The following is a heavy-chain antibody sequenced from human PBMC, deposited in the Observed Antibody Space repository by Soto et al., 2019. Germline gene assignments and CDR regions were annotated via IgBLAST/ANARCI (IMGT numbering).Heavy chain of an antibody. CDR3: ASAVATGAEY. CDR2: IKQDGTET. D-gene: IGHD6-19*01. Sequence: GSLRLSCAASGFTISTYWMSWVRQAPGKGLEWVAHIKQDGTETYYVDSVKGRFTISRDNAKNLLYLQMNSLRAEDTAVFYCASAVATGAEYWGKGTLVTDSS. CDR1: GFTISTYW. J-gene: IGHJ4*02. V-gene: IGHV3-7*03.